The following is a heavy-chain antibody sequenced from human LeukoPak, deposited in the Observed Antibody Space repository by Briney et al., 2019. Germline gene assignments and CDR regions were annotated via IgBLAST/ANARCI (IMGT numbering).Heavy chain of an antibody. Sequence: GRSLRLSCAASGFTFSSYAMSWVRQAPGKGLEWVSAISGSGGSTYYADSVKGRFTISRDNSKNTLYLQMNSLRAEDTAVYYCANNWNFAEFDYWGQGTLVTVSS. V-gene: IGHV3-23*01. D-gene: IGHD1-1*01. CDR1: GFTFSSYA. CDR3: ANNWNFAEFDY. CDR2: ISGSGGST. J-gene: IGHJ4*02.